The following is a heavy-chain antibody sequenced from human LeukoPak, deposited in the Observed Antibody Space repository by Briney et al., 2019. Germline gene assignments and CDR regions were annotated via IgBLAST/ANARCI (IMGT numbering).Heavy chain of an antibody. V-gene: IGHV3-9*01. CDR2: ISWNSGSI. J-gene: IGHJ3*02. Sequence: GGSLRLSCAASGFTFDDYGLIWVRQAPGKGLEWVSGISWNSGSIGYADSVKGRFTISRDNAKNSLYLQMNSLRAEDTALYYCAKDTRPVVVTAIGAFDIWGQGTMVTVSS. CDR1: GFTFDDYG. CDR3: AKDTRPVVVTAIGAFDI. D-gene: IGHD2-21*02.